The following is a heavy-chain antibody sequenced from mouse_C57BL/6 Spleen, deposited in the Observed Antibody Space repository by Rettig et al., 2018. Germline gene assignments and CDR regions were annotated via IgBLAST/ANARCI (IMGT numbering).Heavy chain of an antibody. Sequence: LKDKFIISRDNAKNTLYLQMSKVRSEDTALYYCARLGYYGAMDYWGQGTSVTVSS. D-gene: IGHD2-3*01. J-gene: IGHJ4*01. CDR3: ARLGYYGAMDY. V-gene: IGHV4-2*02.